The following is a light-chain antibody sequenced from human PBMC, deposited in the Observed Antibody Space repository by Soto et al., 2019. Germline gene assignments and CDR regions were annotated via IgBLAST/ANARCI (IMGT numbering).Light chain of an antibody. Sequence: DIQMTHSPSSLSASVLYIVTITFRSSQSISNHLNLYQQKPGKAPKLLIFAASSLQSGVPSRFSGSRSGPAFTLTISSLQPEDFATYYCQKSYSSPPKFGQGTKVDIK. CDR3: QKSYSSPPK. V-gene: IGKV1-39*01. CDR2: AAS. CDR1: QSISNH. J-gene: IGKJ1*01.